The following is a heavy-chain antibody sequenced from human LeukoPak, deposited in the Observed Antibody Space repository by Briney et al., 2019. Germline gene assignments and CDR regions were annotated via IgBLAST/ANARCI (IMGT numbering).Heavy chain of an antibody. CDR2: IKEDGRQK. J-gene: IGHJ5*02. CDR3: ARDYVSGSFGP. V-gene: IGHV3-7*01. CDR1: GFTFSSYW. Sequence: PGGSLRLSCAASGFTFSSYWMSWVRQAPGKGLEWVANIKEDGRQKYYVGSVKGRFTISRDNAKNTVYLQMNSLRAEDTAVYYCARDYVSGSFGPWGQGTLVTVSS. D-gene: IGHD3-10*01.